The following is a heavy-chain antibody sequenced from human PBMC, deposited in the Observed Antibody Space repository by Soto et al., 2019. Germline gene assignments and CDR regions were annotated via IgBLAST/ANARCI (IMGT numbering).Heavy chain of an antibody. V-gene: IGHV4-59*12. J-gene: IGHJ5*02. Sequence: SETLSLTCTVSGGSISSNYWSWIRQPPGRGLEWIGYIYHSGSTYYNPSLKSRVTISVDRSKNQFSLKLSSVTAADTAVYYCARVPDRWGQGTLVTVSS. CDR1: GGSISSNY. CDR3: ARVPDR. CDR2: IYHSGST. D-gene: IGHD2-2*01.